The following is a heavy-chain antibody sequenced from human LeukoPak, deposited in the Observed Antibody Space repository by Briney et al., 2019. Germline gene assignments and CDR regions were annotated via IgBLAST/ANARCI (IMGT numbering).Heavy chain of an antibody. D-gene: IGHD2-2*01. CDR3: ARDTLLYCSSTSCHTFDY. CDR1: GGSISSYY. V-gene: IGHV4-59*01. J-gene: IGHJ4*02. Sequence: SETLSLTCTASGGSISSYYWSWIRQPPGKGLEWIGYIYYSGSTNYNPSLKSRVTISVDTSKNQFSLKLSSVTAADTAVYYCARDTLLYCSSTSCHTFDYWGQGTLVTVSS. CDR2: IYYSGST.